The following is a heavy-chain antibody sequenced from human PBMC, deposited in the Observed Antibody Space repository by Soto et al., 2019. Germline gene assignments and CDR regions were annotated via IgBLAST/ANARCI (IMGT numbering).Heavy chain of an antibody. D-gene: IGHD2-8*02. V-gene: IGHV3-30*18. CDR3: AKDREGRDGYNPRVLDPNY. J-gene: IGHJ4*02. Sequence: PGGSLRLSCAASGFTFSSYGMHWVRQAPGKGLEWVAVISYDGSNKYYADSVKGRFTISRDNSKNTLYLQMNSLRAEDTAVYYCAKDREGRDGYNPRVLDPNYWGQGTLVTVSS. CDR2: ISYDGSNK. CDR1: GFTFSSYG.